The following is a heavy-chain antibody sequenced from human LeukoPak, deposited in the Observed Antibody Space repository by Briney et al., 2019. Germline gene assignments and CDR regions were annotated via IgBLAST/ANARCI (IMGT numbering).Heavy chain of an antibody. J-gene: IGHJ3*02. CDR1: GYTFTSYG. V-gene: IGHV1-18*01. Sequence: ASVKVSCKASGYTFTSYGISWVRQAPGQGPEWMGWISAYNGNTNYAQKLQGRVTMTTDTSTSTAYMELRSLRSDDTAVYYCARDRSSIAVAIGAFDICGQGTMVTVSS. CDR3: ARDRSSIAVAIGAFDI. CDR2: ISAYNGNT. D-gene: IGHD6-19*01.